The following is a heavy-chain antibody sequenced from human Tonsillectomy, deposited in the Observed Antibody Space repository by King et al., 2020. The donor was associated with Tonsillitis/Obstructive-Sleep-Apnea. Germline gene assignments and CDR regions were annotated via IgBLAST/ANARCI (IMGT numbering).Heavy chain of an antibody. J-gene: IGHJ3*02. D-gene: IGHD2-2*03. CDR3: ARAGFGYCSSTSCYAGNKNAFDI. CDR2: ISAYNGNT. V-gene: IGHV1-18*01. CDR1: GYTFTSYG. Sequence: VQLVESGAEVKKPGASVKVSCKASGYTFTSYGISWVRQAPGQGLEWMGWISAYNGNTNYAQKLQGRVTMTTDTSTSTAYMELRSLRSDDTAVYYCARAGFGYCSSTSCYAGNKNAFDIWGQGTMVTVSS.